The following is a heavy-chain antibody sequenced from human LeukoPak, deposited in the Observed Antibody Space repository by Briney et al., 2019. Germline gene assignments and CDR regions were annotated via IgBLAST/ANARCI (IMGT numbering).Heavy chain of an antibody. CDR3: AREYGSGSYTGIDY. J-gene: IGHJ4*02. CDR2: ISAYNSAYNCNT. V-gene: IGHV1-18*01. CDR1: GYTFINYG. D-gene: IGHD3-10*01. Sequence: ASVKVSCKASGYTFINYGITWVRQAPGQGLEWMGWISAYNSAYNCNTHYAQKLQGIVTMTTDTSTNTGYMELRSLRSDDTAVYYCAREYGSGSYTGIDYWGQGTLVTVSS.